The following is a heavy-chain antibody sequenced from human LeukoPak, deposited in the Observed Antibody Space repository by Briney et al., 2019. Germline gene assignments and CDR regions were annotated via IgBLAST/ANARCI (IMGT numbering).Heavy chain of an antibody. CDR3: ARADSSGYILTY. J-gene: IGHJ4*02. Sequence: SETLSLTCTVSSGSISGYYWSWIRQPPGKGLEWIGYIYYSGSTSYNPSLKSRVTISVDTSKNQFSLRLSSVTAADTAVYYCARADSSGYILTYWSQGTLVTVSP. V-gene: IGHV4-59*01. D-gene: IGHD5-18*01. CDR2: IYYSGST. CDR1: SGSISGYY.